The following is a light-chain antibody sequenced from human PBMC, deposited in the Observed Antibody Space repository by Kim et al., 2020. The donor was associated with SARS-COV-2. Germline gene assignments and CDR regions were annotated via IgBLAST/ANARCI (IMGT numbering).Light chain of an antibody. CDR2: EVS. J-gene: IGLJ2*01. CDR1: SSDVGGYNY. V-gene: IGLV2-8*01. Sequence: GQSVTISCTGTSSDVGGYNYVSWYQQHPGKAPKLMIYEVSKRPSGVPDCFSGSKSGNTASLTVSGLQAEDEADYYCSSYAGSNNVVFGGGTQLTVL. CDR3: SSYAGSNNVV.